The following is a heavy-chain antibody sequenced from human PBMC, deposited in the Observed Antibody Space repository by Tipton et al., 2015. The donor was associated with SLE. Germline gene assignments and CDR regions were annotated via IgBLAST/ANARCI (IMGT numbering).Heavy chain of an antibody. Sequence: LRLSCAVSGYSITSGDYWGWIRQPPGKGLEWVGSLYHRGSTYYNPSLKSRVTISTDTSKNEIYLKLTSLTATDTAVYFCARDPYDSTWRNGWFDPWGQGTLVTVSS. CDR1: GYSITSGDY. D-gene: IGHD6-13*01. V-gene: IGHV4-38-2*02. CDR3: ARDPYDSTWRNGWFDP. J-gene: IGHJ5*02. CDR2: LYHRGST.